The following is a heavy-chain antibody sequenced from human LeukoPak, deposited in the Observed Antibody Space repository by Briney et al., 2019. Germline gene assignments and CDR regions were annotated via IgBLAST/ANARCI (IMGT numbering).Heavy chain of an antibody. J-gene: IGHJ3*02. CDR3: ARGVYCSSTSCYPDAFDI. CDR1: GGSISSYY. Sequence: SETLSLTCTVSGGSISSYYWSWIRQPPGKGLEWIGYIYYSGSTNYNPSLKSRVTISVDTSKNQFSLKLSSVTAADTAVYYCARGVYCSSTSCYPDAFDIWGQGTMVTVSS. D-gene: IGHD2-2*01. V-gene: IGHV4-59*01. CDR2: IYYSGST.